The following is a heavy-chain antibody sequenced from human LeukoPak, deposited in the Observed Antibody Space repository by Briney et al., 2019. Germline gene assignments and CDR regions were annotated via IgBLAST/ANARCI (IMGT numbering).Heavy chain of an antibody. CDR1: GYTFTGYY. V-gene: IGHV1-2*02. CDR3: AXXXAAAGTSVWFDP. Sequence: ASVKVSCKASGYTFTGYYMHWVRQAPGQGLEWMGWINPNSGGTNYAQKFQGRVTMTRDTSISTAYMELSRLRSDDTAVYYFAXXXAAAGTSVWFDPWGQGTLVTVSS. D-gene: IGHD6-13*01. CDR2: INPNSGGT. J-gene: IGHJ5*02.